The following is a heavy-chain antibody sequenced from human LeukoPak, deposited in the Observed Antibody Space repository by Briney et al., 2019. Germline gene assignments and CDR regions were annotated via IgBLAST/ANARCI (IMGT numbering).Heavy chain of an antibody. D-gene: IGHD3-10*01. Sequence: ASVKVSCKASGYTFTSYYMHWVRQAPGQGLEWMGIINPSGGSTSYAQKFQGRVTMTRDTSTSTVYMELSSLRSEDTAVYYCARGGFPNPSPVMVRGVIITGWFDPWGQGTLVTVSS. CDR1: GYTFTSYY. J-gene: IGHJ5*02. V-gene: IGHV1-46*01. CDR2: INPSGGST. CDR3: ARGGFPNPSPVMVRGVIITGWFDP.